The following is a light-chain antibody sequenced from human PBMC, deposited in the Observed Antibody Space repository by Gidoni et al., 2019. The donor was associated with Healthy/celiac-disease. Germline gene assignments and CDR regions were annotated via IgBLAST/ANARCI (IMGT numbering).Light chain of an antibody. CDR2: DAS. CDR1: QDISNY. CDR3: QQYDNLPRT. Sequence: DIQMTQSPCSLSASVGDRVTITCQASQDISNYLNWYQQKPGKAPKLLIYDASNLETGVPSRFSGSGSGTDFTFTISSLQPEDIATYYCQQYDNLPRTFXQXTKVGIK. J-gene: IGKJ1*01. V-gene: IGKV1-33*01.